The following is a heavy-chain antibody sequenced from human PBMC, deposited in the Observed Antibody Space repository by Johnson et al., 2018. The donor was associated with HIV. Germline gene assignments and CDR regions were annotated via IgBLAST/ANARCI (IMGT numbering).Heavy chain of an antibody. CDR2: IWYDGHFT. V-gene: IGHV3-33*01. D-gene: IGHD5-24*01. J-gene: IGHJ3*02. CDR1: GFSFSAYA. CDR3: ARYGYRPEAAFDI. Sequence: VQLVESGGGVVRPGRSLRLSCLASGFSFSAYAIHWVRQAPGQGLEWVAVIWYDGHFTYYGESVKGRFTISRDNAKNSLYLQMNSLRAEDTAVYYCARYGYRPEAAFDIWGQGTMVTVSS.